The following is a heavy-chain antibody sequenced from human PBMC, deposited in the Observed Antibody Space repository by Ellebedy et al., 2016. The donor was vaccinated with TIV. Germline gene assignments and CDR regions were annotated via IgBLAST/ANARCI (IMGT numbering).Heavy chain of an antibody. J-gene: IGHJ2*01. Sequence: GGSLRLSCAASGFTFKNYNVRWVRQAPGKGPEWVSGIYTDDSTYYADSVKGRFTISRDNSKNTLYLQMNSLRTDDTAVYYCARASFYDVDLSGWYFDLWGRGTLITVSS. CDR1: GFTFKNYN. D-gene: IGHD3-10*02. V-gene: IGHV3-66*01. CDR3: ARASFYDVDLSGWYFDL. CDR2: IYTDDST.